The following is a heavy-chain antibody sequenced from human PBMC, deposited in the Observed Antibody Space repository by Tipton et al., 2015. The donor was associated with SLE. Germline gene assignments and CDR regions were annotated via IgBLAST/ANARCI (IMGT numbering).Heavy chain of an antibody. CDR1: GGSFSGYY. CDR3: ARALRFLEWLVDY. J-gene: IGHJ4*02. Sequence: TLSLTCAVYGGSFSGYYWSWIRQLPGKGLEWIGHIYTSGSTNYNPSLKSRVTISVDTSKNQFSLKLSSVTAADTAVYYCARALRFLEWLVDYWGQGTLVTVSS. D-gene: IGHD3-3*01. V-gene: IGHV4-4*08. CDR2: IYTSGST.